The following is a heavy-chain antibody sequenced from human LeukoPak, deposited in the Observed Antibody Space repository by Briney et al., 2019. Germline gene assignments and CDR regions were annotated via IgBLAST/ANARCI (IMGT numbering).Heavy chain of an antibody. CDR3: ARDDPDMDTAAHYYYYMDV. CDR1: GGTFSSYA. V-gene: IGHV1-69*05. D-gene: IGHD5-18*01. J-gene: IGHJ6*03. Sequence: SVKVSCKASGGTFSSYAISWVRQAPGQGLEWMGGIIPIFGTANYAQKFQGRVTITTDESTSTAYMELSSLRSEDTAVYYCARDDPDMDTAAHYYYYMDVWGKGTTVTVSS. CDR2: IIPIFGTA.